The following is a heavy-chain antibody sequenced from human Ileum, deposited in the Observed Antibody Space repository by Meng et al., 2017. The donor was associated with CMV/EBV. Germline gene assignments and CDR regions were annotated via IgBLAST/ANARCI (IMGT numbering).Heavy chain of an antibody. CDR1: VSFSSDA. J-gene: IGHJ4*02. V-gene: IGHV3-30*04. CDR3: AREQYGGDGNSMGNY. Sequence: VSFSSDARNWGRQAPGKGREGVEGIGNDGNNKRYEDNVKGRFTITRDNYKNTLYLQMNSLRAEDTDVYYYAREQYGGDGNSMGNYWGQGTLVTVSS. CDR2: IGNDGNNK. D-gene: IGHD5-18*01.